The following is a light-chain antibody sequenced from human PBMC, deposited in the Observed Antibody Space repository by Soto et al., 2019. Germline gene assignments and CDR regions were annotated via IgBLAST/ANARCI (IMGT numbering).Light chain of an antibody. CDR3: QQYNSYS. J-gene: IGKJ1*01. V-gene: IGKV3-20*01. CDR1: QPVTGNY. Sequence: EIGLPQSAGTLSLSPGDRATLSWRASQPVTGNYLAWYHQNPGQAPRLLISDASNGATGIPDGFSGSGSGTDFTPTISSLQPDDLETYYCQQYNSYSFGQGTEVDI. CDR2: DAS.